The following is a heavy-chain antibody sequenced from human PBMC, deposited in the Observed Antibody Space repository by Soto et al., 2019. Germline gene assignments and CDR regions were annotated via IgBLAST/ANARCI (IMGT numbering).Heavy chain of an antibody. D-gene: IGHD1-1*01. V-gene: IGHV3-30*18. CDR3: AKSVYNWNDGFFDY. Sequence: QVQLVESGGGVVQPGRSLRLSCAASGFTFSSYGIHWVRQAPGKGLEWVSVISYDGINKYYADSVKGRFTISRDNSENTLYLKINSLRVGATALYYCAKSVYNWNDGFFDYWAQGTLVTVSS. J-gene: IGHJ4*02. CDR2: ISYDGINK. CDR1: GFTFSSYG.